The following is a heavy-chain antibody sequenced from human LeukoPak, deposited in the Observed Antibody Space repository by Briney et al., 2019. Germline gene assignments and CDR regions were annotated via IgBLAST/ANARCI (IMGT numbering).Heavy chain of an antibody. V-gene: IGHV3-74*01. D-gene: IGHD3-22*01. J-gene: IGHJ3*02. CDR3: AHYDSSSYHAFDI. CDR1: GFTFSSYW. CDR2: INSDGSST. Sequence: GGSLRLSCAASGFTFSSYWMHWVRQAPGEGLVWVSRINSDGSSTSYADSVKGRFTISRDNAKNTLYLQMNSLRAEDTAVYYCAHYDSSSYHAFDIWGQGTMVTVSS.